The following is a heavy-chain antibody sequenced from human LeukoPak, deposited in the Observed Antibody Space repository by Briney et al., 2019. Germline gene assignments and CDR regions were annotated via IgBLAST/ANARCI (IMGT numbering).Heavy chain of an antibody. CDR1: GYTFTCYG. Sequence: ASVKVSCKASGYTFTCYGISWVRQAPGQGLEWMGWISAYNGNTNYAQKLQGRVTMTTDTSTSTAYMELRSLRSDDTAVYYCARSGYSSSWYYFDYWGQGTLVTVSS. CDR3: ARSGYSSSWYYFDY. CDR2: ISAYNGNT. J-gene: IGHJ4*02. D-gene: IGHD6-13*01. V-gene: IGHV1-18*04.